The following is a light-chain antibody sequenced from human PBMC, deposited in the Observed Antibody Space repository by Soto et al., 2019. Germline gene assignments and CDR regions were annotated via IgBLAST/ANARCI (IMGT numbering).Light chain of an antibody. Sequence: EIVMTQSPATLSVSSGERATLSCRASQSVSSYLAWYQQKPGQAPRLLIYDASNRATGIPARFSGSGSGTDFTLTTSSLEPEDFAVYYCQQRSNWPPVTFGGGTKVDIK. CDR3: QQRSNWPPVT. V-gene: IGKV3-11*01. CDR2: DAS. J-gene: IGKJ4*01. CDR1: QSVSSY.